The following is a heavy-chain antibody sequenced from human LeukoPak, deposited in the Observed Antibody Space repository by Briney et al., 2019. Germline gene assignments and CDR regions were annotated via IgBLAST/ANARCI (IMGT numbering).Heavy chain of an antibody. Sequence: PGGSLRLSCAASGFTFSDYYMSWIRQAPGKGLEWVSYISSSGTGIYYADSVKGRFTISRDNAKNSLYLQMNSLRVEDTAVYYCARSMSYYDSSGSDYWGQGTLVTVSS. D-gene: IGHD3-22*01. CDR3: ARSMSYYDSSGSDY. CDR2: ISSSGTGI. V-gene: IGHV3-11*04. J-gene: IGHJ4*02. CDR1: GFTFSDYY.